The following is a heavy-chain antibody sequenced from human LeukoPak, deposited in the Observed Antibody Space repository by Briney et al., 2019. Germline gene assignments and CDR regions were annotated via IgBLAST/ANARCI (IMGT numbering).Heavy chain of an antibody. CDR3: ARGTILTTVVTPVYFDY. Sequence: SETLSLTCTVSGYSISSGYYWDWIRQSPGKGLEWIGGVFIGEGTYYNPSLKSRATIAVDTSKNQISLRVSSVTAADTAVYYCARGTILTTVVTPVYFDYWGQGTLVTVSS. D-gene: IGHD4-23*01. CDR1: GYSISSGYY. J-gene: IGHJ4*02. V-gene: IGHV4-38-2*02. CDR2: VFIGEGT.